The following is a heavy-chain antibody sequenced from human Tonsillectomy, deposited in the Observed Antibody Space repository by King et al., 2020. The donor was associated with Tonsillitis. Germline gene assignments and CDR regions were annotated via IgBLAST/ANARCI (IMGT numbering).Heavy chain of an antibody. CDR1: GFTFSSYA. CDR3: ARDPPGDFWTHFDY. J-gene: IGHJ4*02. D-gene: IGHD3-3*01. CDR2: ISYYVSNK. V-gene: IGHV3-30-3*01. Sequence: QLVQSGGGVVQPGRSLRLSCAASGFTFSSYAIHWVRQAPGKGLEWVALISYYVSNKYYADSVKGRFTISRDNSKNTLYLQMNSLRAEDTAVYYCARDPPGDFWTHFDYWRQGTLVTVSS.